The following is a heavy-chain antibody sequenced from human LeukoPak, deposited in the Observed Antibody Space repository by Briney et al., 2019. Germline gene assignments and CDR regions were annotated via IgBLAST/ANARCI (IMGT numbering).Heavy chain of an antibody. J-gene: IGHJ4*02. CDR3: ARDGGSEYFDY. D-gene: IGHD3-10*01. V-gene: IGHV3-7*01. CDR1: GFTFSSYW. Sequence: GGSLRLSCAASGFTFSSYWMSWVRQAPGKGLEWVANIKQDGSEKYYVDSVKGRFTISRDNAKNSPYLQMNSLRAEDTAVYYCARDGGSEYFDYWGQGTLVTVSS. CDR2: IKQDGSEK.